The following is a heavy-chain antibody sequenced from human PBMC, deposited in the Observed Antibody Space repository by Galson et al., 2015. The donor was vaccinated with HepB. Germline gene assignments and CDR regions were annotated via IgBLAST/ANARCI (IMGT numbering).Heavy chain of an antibody. Sequence: SLRLSCAASGFTVNTNHMTWVRQAPGKGLEWVSVIYSSGNTNYADSVKGRFTISRDSSRNTLSLQMDSLRAEDTAMYYCARYCSSTSCYSERGGSFDYRGQGTLATVSS. CDR3: ARYCSSTSCYSERGGSFDY. J-gene: IGHJ4*02. CDR1: GFTVNTNH. CDR2: IYSSGNT. D-gene: IGHD2-2*01. V-gene: IGHV3-53*01.